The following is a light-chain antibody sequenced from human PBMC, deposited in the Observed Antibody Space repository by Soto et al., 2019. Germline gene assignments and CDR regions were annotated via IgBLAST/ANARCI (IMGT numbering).Light chain of an antibody. Sequence: DIQMTQSPSSLSASVGDRVTITCRASQSISSYLNWYKQKPGKAPKIMIYAASTLQSGVPSRFRGSGSGTDFTLTISCLKSEDFETYYCQQYYSYPRTFGQGTKVDI. V-gene: IGKV1-39*01. J-gene: IGKJ1*01. CDR3: QQYYSYPRT. CDR1: QSISSY. CDR2: AAS.